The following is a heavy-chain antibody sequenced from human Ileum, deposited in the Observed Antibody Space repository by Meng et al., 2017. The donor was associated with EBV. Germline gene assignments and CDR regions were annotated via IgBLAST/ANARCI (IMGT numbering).Heavy chain of an antibody. CDR2: IYHSGIT. V-gene: IGHV4-4*02. Sequence: QVQLQGAGQGLVKPSGTLSLTCAVSGGSISSSNWWSWVRQPSGKGLGWIGKIYHSGITIYNPSLKSRVTMSVDNSKNQFSLKLNSMTAADTAVYYRARDPTGGEDHQRVWGQGTLVTVSS. J-gene: IGHJ4*02. CDR1: GGSISSSNW. CDR3: ARDPTGGEDHQRV. D-gene: IGHD1-14*01.